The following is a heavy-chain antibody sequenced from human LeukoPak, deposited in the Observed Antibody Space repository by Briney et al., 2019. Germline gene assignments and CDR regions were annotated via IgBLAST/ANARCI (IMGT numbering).Heavy chain of an antibody. D-gene: IGHD5-24*01. CDR3: ARGLYRDGTCFDY. CDR1: GFTFSSND. CDR2: ISSDGTNK. Sequence: PGGSLRLSCVASGFTFSSNDMHWVRQAPGKGLEWVTIISSDGTNKYYSGSLKGRFTASRDNSKNTLYLQMNSLRVEDTAVYYCARGLYRDGTCFDYWGQGTLVTVSS. V-gene: IGHV3-30*03. J-gene: IGHJ4*02.